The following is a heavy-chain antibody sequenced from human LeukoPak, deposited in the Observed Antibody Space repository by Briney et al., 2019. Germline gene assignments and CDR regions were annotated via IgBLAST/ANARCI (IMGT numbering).Heavy chain of an antibody. J-gene: IGHJ4*02. CDR2: ISVRSNYR. CDR3: VRLRRNNHRSGYYYYYDY. Sequence: GGSLTLSCAASGYTFSDFSVNWVGQAPGKGLEWVSSISVRSNYRYYADSVRGRFTISRDDARDSLFLQMNSLRAEDTAVYFCVRLRRNNHRSGYYYYYDYWGQGTLVTVSS. CDR1: GYTFSDFS. D-gene: IGHD3-22*01. V-gene: IGHV3-21*01.